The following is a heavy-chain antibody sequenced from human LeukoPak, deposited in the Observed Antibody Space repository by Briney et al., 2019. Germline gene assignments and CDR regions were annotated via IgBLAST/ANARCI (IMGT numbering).Heavy chain of an antibody. D-gene: IGHD3-9*01. CDR3: ARPLRYFDWLRGNYYYGMDV. J-gene: IGHJ6*02. CDR1: GYTFTSYA. V-gene: IGHV7-4-1*02. CDR2: INTNTGNP. Sequence: ASVEVSCKASGYTFTSYAMNWVRQAPGQGLEWMGWINTNTGNPTYAQGFTGRFVFSLDTSVSTAYLQISSLKAEDTAVYYCARPLRYFDWLRGNYYYGMDVWGQGTTVTVSS.